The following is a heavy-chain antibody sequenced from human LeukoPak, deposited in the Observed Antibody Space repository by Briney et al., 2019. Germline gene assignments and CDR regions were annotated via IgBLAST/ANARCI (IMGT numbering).Heavy chain of an antibody. Sequence: PSETLSLTCTVSGGSISSYYWSWIRQPPGKGLEWIGEINHSGSTNYNPSLKSRVTISVDTSKNQFSLKLSSVTAADTAVYYCARGPNDYTIDPWGQGTLVTVSS. D-gene: IGHD4-4*01. V-gene: IGHV4-34*01. J-gene: IGHJ5*02. CDR3: ARGPNDYTIDP. CDR1: GGSISSYY. CDR2: INHSGST.